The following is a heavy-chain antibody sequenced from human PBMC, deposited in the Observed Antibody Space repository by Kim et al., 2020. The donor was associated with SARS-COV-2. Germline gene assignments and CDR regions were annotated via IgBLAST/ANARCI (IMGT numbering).Heavy chain of an antibody. CDR3: AKGELIVVVPAIYYYYGMDV. CDR2: ISGSGGST. CDR1: GFTFSSYA. D-gene: IGHD2-2*01. J-gene: IGHJ6*02. Sequence: GGSLRLSCAASGFTFSSYAMSWVRQAPGKGLEWVSAISGSGGSTYYADSVKGRFTISRDNSKNTLYLQMNSLRAEDTAVYYCAKGELIVVVPAIYYYYGMDVWGQGTTVTVSS. V-gene: IGHV3-23*01.